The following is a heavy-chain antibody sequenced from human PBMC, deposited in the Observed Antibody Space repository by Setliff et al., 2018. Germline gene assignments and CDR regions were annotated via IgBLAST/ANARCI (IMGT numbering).Heavy chain of an antibody. D-gene: IGHD3-10*01. CDR3: TRLPPSLWFGESDAFDV. J-gene: IGHJ3*01. Sequence: KVSCAASGFTFSGSAMHWVRQASGKGLEWVGRIRSKANSYATAYAASVKGRFTISRDDSKNTAYLQMNSLKTEDTAVYYCTRLPPSLWFGESDAFDVWGQGTMVTVSS. CDR2: IRSKANSYAT. V-gene: IGHV3-73*01. CDR1: GFTFSGSA.